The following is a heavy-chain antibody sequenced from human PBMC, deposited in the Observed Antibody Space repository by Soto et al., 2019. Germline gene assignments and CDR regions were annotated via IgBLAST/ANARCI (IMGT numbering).Heavy chain of an antibody. J-gene: IGHJ5*02. D-gene: IGHD6-19*01. CDR2: INSDGSST. Sequence: GGSLRLSCAASGFTFSSYWMHWVRQAPGKGLVWVSRINSDGSSTSYADSVKGRFTISRDNAKNTLYLQMNSLRAEDTAVYYCAQAVRVNWFDPWGQGTLVTVSS. CDR3: AQAVRVNWFDP. V-gene: IGHV3-74*01. CDR1: GFTFSSYW.